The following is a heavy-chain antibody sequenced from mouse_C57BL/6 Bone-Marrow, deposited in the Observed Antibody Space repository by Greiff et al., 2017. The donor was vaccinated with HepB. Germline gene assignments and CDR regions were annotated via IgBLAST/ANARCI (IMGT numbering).Heavy chain of an antibody. CDR3: ARSGGYPYYYAMDY. CDR1: GYTFTSYT. J-gene: IGHJ4*01. CDR2: INPSSGYT. D-gene: IGHD2-2*01. V-gene: IGHV1-4*01. Sequence: VQLQQSGAELARPGASVKMSCKASGYTFTSYTIHWVKQRPGQGLEWIGYINPSSGYTKYNQKFKDKATLTADKSSSTAYMQLSSLTSEDSAVYYCARSGGYPYYYAMDYWGQGTSVTVSS.